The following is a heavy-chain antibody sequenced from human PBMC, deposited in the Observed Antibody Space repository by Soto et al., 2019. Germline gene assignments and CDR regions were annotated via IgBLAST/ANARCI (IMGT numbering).Heavy chain of an antibody. CDR3: AREPGITMVRGVNGYYYYGMDV. V-gene: IGHV4-31*03. J-gene: IGHJ6*02. CDR2: IYYSGST. CDR1: GGSISSGGYY. Sequence: SETLSLTCTVSGGSISSGGYYWSWIRQHPGKGLEWIGYIYYSGSTYYNPSLKSRVTISVDTSKNQFSLKLSSVTAADTAVYYCAREPGITMVRGVNGYYYYGMDVWGQGTTVTVSS. D-gene: IGHD3-10*01.